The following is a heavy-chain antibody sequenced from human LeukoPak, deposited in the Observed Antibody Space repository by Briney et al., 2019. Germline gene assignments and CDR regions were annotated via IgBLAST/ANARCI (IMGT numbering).Heavy chain of an antibody. V-gene: IGHV3-23*01. CDR1: GFTFSTYA. Sequence: PGGSLRLSCAASGFTFSTYAMSWVRQAPGKGLNWVSGMSGSGGSTYYADSVKGRFTISRDNSKNTLYLQMNSLRAEDTAVYYCAKDGGVNLAANDAFDIWGQGTMVTVSS. CDR3: AKDGGVNLAANDAFDI. D-gene: IGHD3-3*01. J-gene: IGHJ3*02. CDR2: MSGSGGST.